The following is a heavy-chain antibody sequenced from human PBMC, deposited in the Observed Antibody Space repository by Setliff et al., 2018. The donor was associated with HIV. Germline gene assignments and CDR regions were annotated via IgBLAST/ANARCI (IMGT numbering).Heavy chain of an antibody. J-gene: IGHJ6*03. CDR2: ISSGRTYK. D-gene: IGHD1-26*01. CDR3: ARDGGSSPSPVSDYYYYYMDV. Sequence: GGSLRLSCAASGFTLSGYGINWVRQAPGKGLEWVSFISSGRTYKYYADSVKGRFTVSRDNAKNSVYLQMNGLRAEDTAVYYCARDGGSSPSPVSDYYYYYMDVWGKGTTVTVSS. V-gene: IGHV3-21*06. CDR1: GFTLSGYG.